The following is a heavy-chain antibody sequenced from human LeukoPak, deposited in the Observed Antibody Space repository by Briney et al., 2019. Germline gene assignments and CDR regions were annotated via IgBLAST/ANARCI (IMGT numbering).Heavy chain of an antibody. CDR2: IYYSGST. Sequence: SETLSLTCTVSGGSISSYYWSWIRQPPGKGLEWIGYIYYSGSTNYNPSHMSRVTISVDTSKNQFSLKLSSVTAADTAVYYCARIGLGYCSGDSCYGSGAFDIWGQGTMVTVSS. D-gene: IGHD2-15*01. CDR1: GGSISSYY. V-gene: IGHV4-59*01. J-gene: IGHJ3*02. CDR3: ARIGLGYCSGDSCYGSGAFDI.